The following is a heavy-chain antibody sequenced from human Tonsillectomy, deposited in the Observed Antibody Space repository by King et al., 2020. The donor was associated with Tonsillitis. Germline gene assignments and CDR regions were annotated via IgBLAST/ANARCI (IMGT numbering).Heavy chain of an antibody. CDR2: ISSGSSYT. CDR1: GFTFSDYY. V-gene: IGHV3-11*06. D-gene: IGHD6-19*01. CDR3: ARKGLSSGWNENWFDP. Sequence: VQLVESGGGLVKPGGSLRLSCAASGFTFSDYYMSWIRRSPGKGLEWVSYISSGSSYTNYADSVKGRFTISRDNAKNSLHLQMNSLRAEDTAVYYCARKGLSSGWNENWFDPWGQGTLVTVSS. J-gene: IGHJ5*02.